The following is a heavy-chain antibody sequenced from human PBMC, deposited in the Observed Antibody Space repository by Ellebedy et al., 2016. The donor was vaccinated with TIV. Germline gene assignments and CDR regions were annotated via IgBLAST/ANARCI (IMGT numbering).Heavy chain of an antibody. CDR2: IKQDASEK. J-gene: IGHJ4*02. CDR1: GFTFSSYW. Sequence: GESLKISCAASGFTFSSYWMSWVRQAPGKGLEWVANIKQDASEKYYVDSVKGRFTISRDNAKNSVYLQMNSLRAEDTAVYYCAREVGGGGAYWGQGTLVTVSS. V-gene: IGHV3-7*01. CDR3: AREVGGGGAY. D-gene: IGHD2-21*01.